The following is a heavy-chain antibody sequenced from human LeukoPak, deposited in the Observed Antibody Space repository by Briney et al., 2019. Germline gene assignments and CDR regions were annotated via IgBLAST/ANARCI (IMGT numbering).Heavy chain of an antibody. V-gene: IGHV3-23*01. CDR2: ISGSGGST. CDR1: GFTFSSYA. CDR3: ARDPLGYYGMDV. Sequence: GGSLRLSCAASGFTFSSYAMSWVRQAPGKGLEWVSAISGSGGSTYYADSVKGRFTISRDNSKNSLYLQMNSLRAEDTAVYYCARDPLGYYGMDVWGQGTTVTVSS. J-gene: IGHJ6*02.